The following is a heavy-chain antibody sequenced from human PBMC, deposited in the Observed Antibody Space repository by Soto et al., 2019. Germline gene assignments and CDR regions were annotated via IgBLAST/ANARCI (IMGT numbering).Heavy chain of an antibody. V-gene: IGHV1-8*01. D-gene: IGHD2-15*01. J-gene: IGHJ2*01. CDR3: ARGASYSYAKRGGHRNFYFDL. Sequence: QAQLVQSGAEMKKPGASVRVSCQASGYTFTNNDINWVRQASGGGLEWMGWMNPYSGNTGYEYKFQGKVTMTRDTSTNTAYMELSDLRSDDTAVYFCARGASYSYAKRGGHRNFYFDLWGRGTLVAVSP. CDR1: GYTFTNND. CDR2: MNPYSGNT.